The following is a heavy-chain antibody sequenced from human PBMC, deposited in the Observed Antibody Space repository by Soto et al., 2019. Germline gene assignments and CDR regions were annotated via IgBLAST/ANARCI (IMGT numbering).Heavy chain of an antibody. D-gene: IGHD2-2*01. CDR2: ISYDGANK. CDR3: AKDSSRAFVVEPISLFDY. CDR1: GFTFSEYG. Sequence: PGGSLRLSCAASGFTFSEYGIHWVRQAPAKGLEWVAFISYDGANKYYANSVKGRFTISRDNSRNTLYLQMNSLRAEDTAAYYCAKDSSRAFVVEPISLFDYGGQGTLVTVSS. J-gene: IGHJ4*02. V-gene: IGHV3-30*18.